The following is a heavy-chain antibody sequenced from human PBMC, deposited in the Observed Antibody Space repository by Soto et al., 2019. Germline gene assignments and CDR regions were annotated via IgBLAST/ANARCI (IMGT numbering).Heavy chain of an antibody. V-gene: IGHV4-59*06. D-gene: IGHD3-22*01. CDR1: GFTVSSNY. Sequence: VQLVESGGGLIQPGGSLRLSCAASGFTVSSNYMSWVRQPPGKGLEWIGYIYYSGSTYYNPSLKSRVTISVDTSKNQFSLKLSSATAADTAVYYCAREPTYYYDSSGYYDAFDIWGQGTMVTVSS. CDR2: IYYSGST. J-gene: IGHJ3*02. CDR3: AREPTYYYDSSGYYDAFDI.